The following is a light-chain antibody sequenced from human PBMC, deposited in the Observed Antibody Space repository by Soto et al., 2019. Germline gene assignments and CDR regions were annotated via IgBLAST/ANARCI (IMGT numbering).Light chain of an antibody. CDR3: GTWDSSLSADV. V-gene: IGLV1-51*02. CDR2: ETN. CDR1: SSSIGNNY. J-gene: IGLJ1*01. Sequence: SVLTQPPPVSAAPGQRVTLSCSGSSSSIGNNYVSWYQHLPGTAPKLLIYETNKRPSGIPDRFSASKSGTSATLGITGLQTGGEADYYCGTWDSSLSADVFGTGTKVTVL.